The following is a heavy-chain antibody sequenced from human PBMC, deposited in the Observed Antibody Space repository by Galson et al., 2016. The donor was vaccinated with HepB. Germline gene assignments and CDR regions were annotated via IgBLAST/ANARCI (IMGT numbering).Heavy chain of an antibody. Sequence: SLRLSCAASGFTFSSYSMNWVRQAPGKGLEWVSSISSSSDFIYYADSLKGRFTISRDNAKNSLYLQMNSLRAEDTAVYYCARTRYSSSWIPFWAFDIWGQGTMVTVSS. CDR2: ISSSSDFI. CDR3: ARTRYSSSWIPFWAFDI. D-gene: IGHD6-13*01. J-gene: IGHJ3*02. V-gene: IGHV3-21*01. CDR1: GFTFSSYS.